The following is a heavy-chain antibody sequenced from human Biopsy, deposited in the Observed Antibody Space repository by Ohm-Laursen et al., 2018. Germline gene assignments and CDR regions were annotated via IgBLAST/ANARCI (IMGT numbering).Heavy chain of an antibody. Sequence: GTLSLTCIVSGVSITAYYWSWIRQPPGKGLECIGNIHHSGSTNYNPSLKSRLTISVDTSKNQFSLKLSSVTAADTAVYYCARMDCSGGSCHYYSYGMDVWGQGTTVTGSS. CDR2: IHHSGST. J-gene: IGHJ6*02. V-gene: IGHV4-4*09. CDR3: ARMDCSGGSCHYYSYGMDV. D-gene: IGHD2-15*01. CDR1: GVSITAYY.